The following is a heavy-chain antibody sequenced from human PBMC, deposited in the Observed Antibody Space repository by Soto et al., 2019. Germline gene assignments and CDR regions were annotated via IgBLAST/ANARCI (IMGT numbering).Heavy chain of an antibody. CDR1: WVTFSNYG. CDR2: ICYDGVKN. J-gene: IGHJ4*02. D-gene: IGHD1-1*01. CDR3: ARRIPDGKFDS. V-gene: IGHV3-33*01. Sequence: PGGCLRLCCASSWVTFSNYGMHCVLQAPGKGLEWVSFICYDGVKNYYAESVKGLFAISRDNSKNTLYLQMNSLRVEETAVYFCARRIPDGKFDSWGQGTQVTVSS.